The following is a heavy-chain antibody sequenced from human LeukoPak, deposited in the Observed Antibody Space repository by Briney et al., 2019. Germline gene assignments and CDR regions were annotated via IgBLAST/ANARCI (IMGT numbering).Heavy chain of an antibody. D-gene: IGHD6-19*01. CDR1: GGTFSSYA. CDR2: IIPIFGTA. CDR3: ARDSSGYSSGWYPDY. J-gene: IGHJ4*02. Sequence: KISCKGSGGTFSSYAISWVRQAPGQGLEWMGGIIPIFGTANYAQKFQGRVTITADESTSTAYMELSSLRSDDTAVYYCARDSSGYSSGWYPDYWGQGTLVTVSS. V-gene: IGHV1-69*01.